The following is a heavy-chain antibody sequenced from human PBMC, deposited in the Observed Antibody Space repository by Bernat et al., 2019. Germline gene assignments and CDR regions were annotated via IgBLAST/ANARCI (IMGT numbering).Heavy chain of an antibody. CDR3: SRTAFVFDDVFDI. CDR1: GFSLSSYL. CDR2: ITSDGTNK. Sequence: EVKVVESGGGLVQPGGSLRLSCEASGFSLSSYLVHWVRQAPGERLVWVSRITSDGTNKIYADSVKGRFTISRDNAKNTLYLQMNSLRAEDTAVYYCSRTAFVFDDVFDIWGQGTKVTVSS. J-gene: IGHJ3*02. V-gene: IGHV3-74*01. D-gene: IGHD3-16*01.